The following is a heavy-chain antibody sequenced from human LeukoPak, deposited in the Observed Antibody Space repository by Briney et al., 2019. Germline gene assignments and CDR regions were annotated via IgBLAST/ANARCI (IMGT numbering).Heavy chain of an antibody. J-gene: IGHJ6*02. Sequence: ASVKVSCKASGYTLTSYGISWVRQAPGQGLEWMGWISAYNGNTNYAQKLQGRVTMTTDTSTSTAYMELRSLRSDDTAVYYCARDPRFLEWLLPRNNYYYGMDVWGQGTTVTVSS. CDR1: GYTLTSYG. CDR3: ARDPRFLEWLLPRNNYYYGMDV. D-gene: IGHD3-3*01. CDR2: ISAYNGNT. V-gene: IGHV1-18*01.